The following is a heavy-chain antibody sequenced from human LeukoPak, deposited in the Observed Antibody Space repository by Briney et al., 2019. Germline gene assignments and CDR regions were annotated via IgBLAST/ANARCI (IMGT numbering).Heavy chain of an antibody. CDR2: IYPGDSDT. CDR1: GYTFTSYD. Sequence: ASVKVSCNASGYTFTSYDINWVRQATGQGLEWMGIIYPGDSDTRYSPSFQGQVTISADKSISTAYLQWSSLKASDTAMYYCARLISSDTAMVDYWGQGTLVTVSS. V-gene: IGHV5-51*01. J-gene: IGHJ4*02. CDR3: ARLISSDTAMVDY. D-gene: IGHD5-18*01.